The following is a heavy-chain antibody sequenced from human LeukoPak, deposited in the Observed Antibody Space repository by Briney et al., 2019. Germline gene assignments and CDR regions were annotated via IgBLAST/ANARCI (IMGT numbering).Heavy chain of an antibody. Sequence: ASVKVSCKASGYTFTSYYMHWVRQAPGQGLEWMGIINPSGDSTSYAQKFQGRVTMTRDMSTSTVYMELSSLRSEDTAVYYCARGRHYYDSSDYYYEGDAFDIWGQGTMVTVSS. CDR1: GYTFTSYY. CDR2: INPSGDST. V-gene: IGHV1-46*01. CDR3: ARGRHYYDSSDYYYEGDAFDI. J-gene: IGHJ3*02. D-gene: IGHD3-22*01.